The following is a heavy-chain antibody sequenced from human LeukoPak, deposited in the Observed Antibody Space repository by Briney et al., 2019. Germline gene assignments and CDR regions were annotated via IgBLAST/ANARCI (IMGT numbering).Heavy chain of an antibody. Sequence: QTGGSLRLSCAASGFTFTNYAVSWVRQPPGKGLDWVSAISGTGDTTYYADSVKGRFTISRDNSKNTLYLQMNNLRAEDTAVYYCAKDPSVYDYYGMDVWGQGTLVTVSS. J-gene: IGHJ6*02. D-gene: IGHD2-8*01. CDR1: GFTFTNYA. CDR3: AKDPSVYDYYGMDV. V-gene: IGHV3-23*01. CDR2: ISGTGDTT.